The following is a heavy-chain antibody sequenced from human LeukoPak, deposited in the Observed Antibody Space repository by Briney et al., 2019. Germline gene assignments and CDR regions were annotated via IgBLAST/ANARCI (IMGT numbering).Heavy chain of an antibody. CDR1: GYTFTNYW. J-gene: IGHJ4*02. CDR2: IYPGDSDT. Sequence: GESLKISCKGSGYTFTNYWIGWVRQMPGKGLEWMGIIYPGDSDTRYSPSFQGQVTISTDKSISTAYLQWSSLKASDTAVYYCARHIAPGYNSGWYIDYWGQGTLVTVSS. D-gene: IGHD6-19*01. V-gene: IGHV5-51*01. CDR3: ARHIAPGYNSGWYIDY.